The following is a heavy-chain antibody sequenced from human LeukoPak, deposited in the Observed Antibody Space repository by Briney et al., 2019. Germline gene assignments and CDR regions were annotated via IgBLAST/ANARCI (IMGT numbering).Heavy chain of an antibody. CDR1: GFTFSSYW. CDR3: AREGSSWVHGDY. CDR2: ISGSGGGT. J-gene: IGHJ4*02. Sequence: GGSLRLSCAASGFTFSSYWMSWVRQAPGKGLEWVSTISGSGGGTYYADSVKGRLTISRDNSKNTLYLQMNSLRAEDTAVYYCAREGSSWVHGDYWGQGTLVTVSS. V-gene: IGHV3-23*01. D-gene: IGHD6-13*01.